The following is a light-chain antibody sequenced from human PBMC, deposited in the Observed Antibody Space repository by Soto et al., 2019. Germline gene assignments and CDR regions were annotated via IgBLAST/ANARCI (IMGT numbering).Light chain of an antibody. CDR1: QSVSSSY. J-gene: IGKJ2*01. Sequence: EIVLTQSPGTLSLSPGKRATLSCRASQSVSSSYLAWYQQKPGQAPRLLIYGASSRATGIPDRFSGSGSGTDFTLTINRLEPEDFAVYYCQQYGSPYTFGQGTKLEIK. CDR3: QQYGSPYT. V-gene: IGKV3-20*01. CDR2: GAS.